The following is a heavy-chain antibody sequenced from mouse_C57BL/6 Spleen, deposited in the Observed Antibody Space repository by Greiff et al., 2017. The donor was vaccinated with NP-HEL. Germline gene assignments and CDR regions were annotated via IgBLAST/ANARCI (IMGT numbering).Heavy chain of an antibody. V-gene: IGHV1-82*01. CDR2: IYPGDGDT. J-gene: IGHJ4*01. CDR3: ARSEQGAMDY. CDR1: GYAFSSSW. Sequence: LVESGPELVKPGASVKISCKASGYAFSSSWMNWVKQRPGQGLEWIGRIYPGDGDTNYNGKFKGKATLTADKSSSTAYMQLSSLTSEDAAVYFCARSEQGAMDYWGQGTSVTVSS.